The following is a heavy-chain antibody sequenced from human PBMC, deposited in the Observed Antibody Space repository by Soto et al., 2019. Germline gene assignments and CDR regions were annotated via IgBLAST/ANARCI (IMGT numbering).Heavy chain of an antibody. J-gene: IGHJ6*04. Sequence: PSETLSLTRAVSGGSISSGGYSWGWIRQPPGKGLEWIGYIYHSGSTYYNPSLKSRVTISVDRSKNQFSLKLSSVTAADTAVYYCARVPDVWGKGTTVTVSS. CDR1: GGSISSGGYS. CDR2: IYHSGST. CDR3: ARVPDV. V-gene: IGHV4-30-2*01.